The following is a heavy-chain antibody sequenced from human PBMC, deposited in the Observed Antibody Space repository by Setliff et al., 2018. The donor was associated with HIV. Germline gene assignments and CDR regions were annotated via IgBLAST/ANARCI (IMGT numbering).Heavy chain of an antibody. D-gene: IGHD3-10*01. CDR3: AREGGQGYSGSGSFYHRNFDL. J-gene: IGHJ2*01. CDR1: GGSLSGYY. CDR2: INQSGNT. V-gene: IGHV4-34*01. Sequence: PSETLSLTCAVYGGSLSGYYWSWVRQSPGRGLEWIGEINQSGNTNFNPSLKSRLIISVGTSKSQFSLKLTSVTAADTALYYCAREGGQGYSGSGSFYHRNFDLWGRGTLVTVSS.